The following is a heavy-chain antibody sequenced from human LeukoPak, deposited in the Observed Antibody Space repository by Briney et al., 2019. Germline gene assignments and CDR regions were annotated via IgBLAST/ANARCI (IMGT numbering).Heavy chain of an antibody. J-gene: IGHJ3*02. Sequence: ASVNVSCKASGYTFTSYDINWVRQATGQGLEWMGWMNPNSGNTGYAQKFQGRVTITRNTSISTAYMELSSLRSEDTAVYYCAIDYYYDAFDIWGQGTMVTVSS. CDR2: MNPNSGNT. D-gene: IGHD3-22*01. V-gene: IGHV1-8*03. CDR3: AIDYYYDAFDI. CDR1: GYTFTSYD.